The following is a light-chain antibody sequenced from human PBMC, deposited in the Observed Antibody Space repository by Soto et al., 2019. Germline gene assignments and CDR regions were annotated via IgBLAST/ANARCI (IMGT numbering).Light chain of an antibody. V-gene: IGKV1-12*01. J-gene: IGKJ4*01. CDR2: AAY. CDR1: QGISSR. Sequence: DIQMTQSPSSVSASVGDRVTITCRASQGISSRLAWYQQKPGKAPNLLIYAAYSLQSGVPSRFSGSGSETDFTLTIGSMQPEEFATYYCQQSNSFPLTFGEGNKVEIK. CDR3: QQSNSFPLT.